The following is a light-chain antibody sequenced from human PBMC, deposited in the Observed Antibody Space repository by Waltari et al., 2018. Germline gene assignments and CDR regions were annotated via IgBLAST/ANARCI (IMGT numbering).Light chain of an antibody. CDR3: QVWDDTTNSGV. CDR1: NIESKS. CDR2: YDT. V-gene: IGLV3-21*04. Sequence: YVLTQPPSVSVAPGKTATLTCGGENIESKSVNWYQQKPGQAPVLVLFYDTDRPSGIPDRFSGSNSGNTATLTISWVEAGDEADYHCQVWDDTTNSGVFGRGTRLTVL. J-gene: IGLJ3*02.